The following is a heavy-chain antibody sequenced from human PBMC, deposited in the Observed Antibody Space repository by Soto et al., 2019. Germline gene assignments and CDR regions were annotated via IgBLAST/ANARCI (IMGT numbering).Heavy chain of an antibody. CDR2: IIPMLGIA. Sequence: QVQLVQSGAEVKKPGSSVKVSCKASGATFSSYTFSWVRQAPGQGLEWMGRIIPMLGIANYAQKFQGRVTITAEKSTSTAYMELSSLRSEDTAVYDCANRGYSYGFVIYWGQGTLVTVSS. CDR1: GATFSSYT. V-gene: IGHV1-69*02. D-gene: IGHD5-18*01. J-gene: IGHJ4*02. CDR3: ANRGYSYGFVIY.